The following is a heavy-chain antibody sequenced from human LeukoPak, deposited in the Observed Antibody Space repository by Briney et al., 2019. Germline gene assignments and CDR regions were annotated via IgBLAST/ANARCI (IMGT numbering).Heavy chain of an antibody. CDR3: ARGTMFPYYFDY. V-gene: IGHV3-7*01. CDR1: GSTFGSVW. J-gene: IGHJ4*02. Sequence: GGSLRLSCVAFGSTFGSVWMSWVRQAPGKGLEWVGNIQPDGSEQYPVDSLKGRFTISRDNAKNSLYLQMNSLRAEDTAVYYCARGTMFPYYFDYWGQGTLVTVSS. D-gene: IGHD3-10*02. CDR2: IQPDGSEQ.